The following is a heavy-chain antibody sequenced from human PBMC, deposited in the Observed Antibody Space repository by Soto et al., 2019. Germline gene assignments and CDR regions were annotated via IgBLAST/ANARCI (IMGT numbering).Heavy chain of an antibody. CDR2: INPILSMS. Sequence: QVQLVQSGAEVKRPGSSVKVSCKASGDTFTFYSINWVRQAPGLGLEWMGRINPILSMSNYAQRFQGRVTMTADKSTSTAYMELSSLRSEDTAIYYCASSYGSGYRAFDYWGQGALVTLSS. V-gene: IGHV1-69*02. D-gene: IGHD3-10*01. CDR3: ASSYGSGYRAFDY. J-gene: IGHJ4*02. CDR1: GDTFTFYS.